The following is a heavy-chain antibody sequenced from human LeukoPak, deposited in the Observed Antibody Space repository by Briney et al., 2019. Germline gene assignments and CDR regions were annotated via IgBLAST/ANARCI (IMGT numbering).Heavy chain of an antibody. D-gene: IGHD3-16*02. CDR2: INHSGST. J-gene: IGHJ4*02. V-gene: IGHV4-34*01. CDR1: GGSFSGSY. CDR3: ARLAVRGRVRYYDYVWGSYRYLALDY. Sequence: SETLSLTCAVYGGSFSGSYWSWIRQPPGKGLEWIGEINHSGSTNYNPSLRSRVTISVDTSKNQFSLRLSSVTAADTAVYYCARLAVRGRVRYYDYVWGSYRYLALDYWGQGTLVTVSS.